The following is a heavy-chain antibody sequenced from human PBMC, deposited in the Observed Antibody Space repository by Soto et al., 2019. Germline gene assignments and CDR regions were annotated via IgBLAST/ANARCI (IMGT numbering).Heavy chain of an antibody. CDR1: GFTFSNYG. CDR2: IWYDGSKK. D-gene: IGHD1-20*01. J-gene: IGHJ4*02. V-gene: IGHV3-33*01. Sequence: QVQLVESGGGVVQPGESLRLSCVASGFTFSNYGMHWVRQAPGKGLEWVAVIWYDGSKKYYVDSVKGRFTISRDNSKNTLYLQMNSLRAEDTAVYYCAREGSVTGTTLSFDYWGQGTLVTVSS. CDR3: AREGSVTGTTLSFDY.